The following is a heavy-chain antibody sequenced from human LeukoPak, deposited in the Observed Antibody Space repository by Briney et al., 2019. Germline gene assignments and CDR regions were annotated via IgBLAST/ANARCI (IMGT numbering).Heavy chain of an antibody. J-gene: IGHJ6*02. D-gene: IGHD3-10*01. CDR1: GYSFTSYW. V-gene: IGHV5-51*01. CDR2: IYPGDSDT. Sequence: GESLKISCKGSGYSFTSYWIGWVRQLPGKGLEWMGIIYPGDSDTRYSPSFQGQVTISADKSISTAYLQWSSLKASDTAMYYCARLNPYGSCPYGMDLWGQGTTVTASS. CDR3: ARLNPYGSCPYGMDL.